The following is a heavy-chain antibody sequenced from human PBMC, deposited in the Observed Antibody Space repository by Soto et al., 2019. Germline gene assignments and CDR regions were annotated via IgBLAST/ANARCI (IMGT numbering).Heavy chain of an antibody. V-gene: IGHV4-28*01. D-gene: IGHD2-2*01. CDR3: ARSPYADGLDI. CDR2: IYHSGRT. Sequence: QVQLQESGPGLVKPSDTLSLTCAVSGYSITNTNWWTWVRQPPGKGLEWIGYIYHSGRTYYNPSLKSRVTMSVDTSKNQFSLKLSSVTAVDTAIYYGARSPYADGLDIWGRGTMVTISS. CDR1: GYSITNTNW. J-gene: IGHJ3*02.